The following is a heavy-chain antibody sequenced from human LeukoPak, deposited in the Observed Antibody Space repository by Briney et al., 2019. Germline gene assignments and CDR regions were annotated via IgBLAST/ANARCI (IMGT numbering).Heavy chain of an antibody. D-gene: IGHD3-22*01. CDR2: IYYSGST. CDR1: GDSMSSSNYF. V-gene: IGHV4-39*07. J-gene: IGHJ4*01. Sequence: SETLSLTCSVSGDSMSSSNYFWDWIRQSPGKGLEWIGSIYYSGSTYYNPSLKSRVTMSLDRSKRQFYLKLTSATAADTALYYCARSPYYYDSGGFYRANSNFDYWGQGKLVTVSS. CDR3: ARSPYYYDSGGFYRANSNFDY.